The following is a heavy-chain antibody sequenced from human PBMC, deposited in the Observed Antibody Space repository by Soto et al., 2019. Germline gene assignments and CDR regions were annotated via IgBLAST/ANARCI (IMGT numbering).Heavy chain of an antibody. CDR3: ARADVLEHTSRFCLDF. CDR1: GYTFTSYG. D-gene: IGHD6-13*01. CDR2: SSAYNGNT. V-gene: IGHV1-18*01. J-gene: IGHJ4*02. Sequence: QVQLVQSGAEVKKPGASVKVSCKASGYTFTSYGITWVRQAPGRGLEWLGWSSAYNGNTDYAQKVQDRVTMTTDRSTSTAYMELRSLRSDDTAVYYCARADVLEHTSRFCLDFWGQGTLVTVSS.